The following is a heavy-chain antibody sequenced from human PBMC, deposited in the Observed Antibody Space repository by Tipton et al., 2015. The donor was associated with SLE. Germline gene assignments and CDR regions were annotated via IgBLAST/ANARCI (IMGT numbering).Heavy chain of an antibody. V-gene: IGHV4-59*12. D-gene: IGHD3-10*01. CDR3: ARVGDYYNSGSRVFDH. CDR2: IYYGGTI. CDR1: GVSISTYY. J-gene: IGHJ4*02. Sequence: TLSLTCSVSGVSISTYYWSWIRQSPGKGLEWIGHIYYGGTIYYNPSLKSRVTMSIDTSKNQFSLRLTSVTAADTAVYFCARVGDYYNSGSRVFDHWGQGILVTVSS.